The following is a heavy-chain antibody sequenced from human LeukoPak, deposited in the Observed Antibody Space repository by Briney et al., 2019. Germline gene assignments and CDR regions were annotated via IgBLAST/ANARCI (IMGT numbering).Heavy chain of an antibody. V-gene: IGHV3-48*03. Sequence: PGGSLRLSCAASGFTFSNYEINWVRQPPGKGLEWISDITGSGSTTYYADSVKGRFTISRDNAKNSLYLQMNSLRAEDTAIYYCARETSWYFDYWGRGTPVTVSS. CDR1: GFTFSNYE. CDR3: ARETSWYFDY. CDR2: ITGSGSTT. J-gene: IGHJ4*02.